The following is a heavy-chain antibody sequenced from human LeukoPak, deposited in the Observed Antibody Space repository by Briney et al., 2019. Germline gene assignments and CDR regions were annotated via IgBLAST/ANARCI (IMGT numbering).Heavy chain of an antibody. J-gene: IGHJ6*04. CDR1: GGSVSSGSYY. CDR2: IYYSGST. Sequence: SETLSLTCTVSGGSVSSGSYYWSWIRQPPGKGLEWIGYIYYSGSTNYNPSLKSRVTISVDTSKNQFSLRLSSVTAADTAVYYCARDRYNWNDVMGDYYYYGMDVWGKGTTVTVSS. V-gene: IGHV4-61*01. D-gene: IGHD1-1*01. CDR3: ARDRYNWNDVMGDYYYYGMDV.